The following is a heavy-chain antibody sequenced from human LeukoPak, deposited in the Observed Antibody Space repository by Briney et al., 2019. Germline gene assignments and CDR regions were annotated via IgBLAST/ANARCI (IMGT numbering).Heavy chain of an antibody. Sequence: GGSLRLSCAASGFTFSNYAMSWVRQAPGKGLEWVSGISGGGDNTYYADSVKGRFTISRDNSKNTLYLQMNSLRAEDTAVYYCAKATLAKTVVRGGMDVWGQGTTVTVSS. V-gene: IGHV3-23*01. D-gene: IGHD3-22*01. CDR1: GFTFSNYA. CDR3: AKATLAKTVVRGGMDV. CDR2: ISGGGDNT. J-gene: IGHJ6*02.